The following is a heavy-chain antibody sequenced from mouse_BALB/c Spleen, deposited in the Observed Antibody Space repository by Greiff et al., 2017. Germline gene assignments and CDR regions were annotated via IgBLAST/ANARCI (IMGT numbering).Heavy chain of an antibody. Sequence: EVQGVESGGGLVQPGGSRKLSCAASGFTFSSFGMHWVRQAPEKGLEWVAYISSGSSTIYYADTVKGRFTISRDNPKNTLFLQMTSLRSEDTAMYYCARSITTAHWYFDVWGAGTTVTVSS. CDR1: GFTFSSFG. CDR3: ARSITTAHWYFDV. V-gene: IGHV5-17*02. D-gene: IGHD1-2*01. J-gene: IGHJ1*01. CDR2: ISSGSSTI.